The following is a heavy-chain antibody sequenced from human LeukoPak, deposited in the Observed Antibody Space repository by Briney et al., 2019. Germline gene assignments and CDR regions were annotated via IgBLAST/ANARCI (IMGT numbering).Heavy chain of an antibody. J-gene: IGHJ4*02. CDR2: INWNGGST. CDR3: ARAFHLAHSGYLDY. CDR1: GFTFDDYG. D-gene: IGHD3-22*01. V-gene: IGHV3-20*04. Sequence: RTGGSLRLSCAASGFTFDDYGMSWVRHAPGKGLEWVSGINWNGGSTGYADSVKGRFTISRDNAKNSLYLQMNSLRAEDTALYYCARAFHLAHSGYLDYWGQGTLVTVSS.